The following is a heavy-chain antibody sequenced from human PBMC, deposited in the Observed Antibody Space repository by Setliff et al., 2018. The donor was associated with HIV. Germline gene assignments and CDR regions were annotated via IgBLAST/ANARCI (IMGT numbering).Heavy chain of an antibody. CDR2: TYYSGST. D-gene: IGHD3-10*01. CDR1: GGSISSGGYY. J-gene: IGHJ4*02. Sequence: NPSETLSLTCTVSGGSISSGGYYWSWIRQHPGKGLEWIGYTYYSGSTYYNPSLKSRVTISVDTSKNQFSLNLNFLTATDTAVYYCARQPPLSVLHSWFGDYWGQGKLVTVSS. V-gene: IGHV4-31*03. CDR3: ARQPPLSVLHSWFGDY.